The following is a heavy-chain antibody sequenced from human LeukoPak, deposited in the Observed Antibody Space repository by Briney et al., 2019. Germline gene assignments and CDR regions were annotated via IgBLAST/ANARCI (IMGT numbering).Heavy chain of an antibody. D-gene: IGHD6-19*01. CDR2: IDPSDSYT. Sequence: GESLKISCKSSGYSFTSYWISWVRQMPGKGLEWMGRIDPSDSYTKYSPSFQGHVTISADKSISTAYLQWSSLKASDTAMFYCAATTHSGWYCFHYWGQGTLVTVSS. V-gene: IGHV5-10-1*01. J-gene: IGHJ4*02. CDR3: AATTHSGWYCFHY. CDR1: GYSFTSYW.